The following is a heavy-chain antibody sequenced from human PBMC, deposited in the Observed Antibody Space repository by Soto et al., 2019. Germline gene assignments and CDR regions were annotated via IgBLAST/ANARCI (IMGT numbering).Heavy chain of an antibody. J-gene: IGHJ4*02. CDR1: GFTFSSYG. Sequence: GGSLRLSCAASGFTFSSYGMHWVRQAPGKGLEWVAVISYDGSNKYYADSVKGRFTISRDNSKNTLYLQMNSLRAEDTAVYYCASSGSYFDYWGRGTLVTVSS. CDR3: ASSGSYFDY. D-gene: IGHD1-26*01. V-gene: IGHV3-30*03. CDR2: ISYDGSNK.